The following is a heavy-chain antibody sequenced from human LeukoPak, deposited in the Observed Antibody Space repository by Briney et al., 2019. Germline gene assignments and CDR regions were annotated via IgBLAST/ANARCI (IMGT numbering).Heavy chain of an antibody. CDR2: IYYSGST. V-gene: IGHV4-30-4*08. J-gene: IGHJ5*02. Sequence: PSETLSLTCTVSGGSISSGDYYWSWIRQPPGKGLEWIGYIYYSGSTYYNPSLKSRVTISVDTSKNQFSLKLSSVTAADTAVYYCARDRGDGYKSNGFDPWGQGTLVTVSS. CDR3: ARDRGDGYKSNGFDP. D-gene: IGHD5-24*01. CDR1: GGSISSGDYY.